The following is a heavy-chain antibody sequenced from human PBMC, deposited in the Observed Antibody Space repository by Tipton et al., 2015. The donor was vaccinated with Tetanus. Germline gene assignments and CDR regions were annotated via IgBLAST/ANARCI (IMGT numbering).Heavy chain of an antibody. Sequence: LXQSGAEMKKPGASVKVSCKASGYTFTGYYIYWVRQAPGQGLEWMGWIDPNSGGTVYAQKFQGRVTMTRDTSISTGYMELRSLRSDDTAVYYCARDRGDYIYYGMDVWGPGTTVTVS. CDR2: IDPNSGGT. CDR3: ARDRGDYIYYGMDV. V-gene: IGHV1-2*02. J-gene: IGHJ6*02. CDR1: GYTFTGYY. D-gene: IGHD3-22*01.